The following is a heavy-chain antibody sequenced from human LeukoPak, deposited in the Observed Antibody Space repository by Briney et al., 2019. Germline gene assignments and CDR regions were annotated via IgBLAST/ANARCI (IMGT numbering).Heavy chain of an antibody. D-gene: IGHD5-24*01. Sequence: ASVKVSCKASGYTFTGYYMHWVRQAPGQGLEWMGWINPNSGGTNYAQKFQGRVTMTRDTSISTAYMELSRLRSDDTAVYYCARVKKMATIFPPLFDYWGQGTLVTVSS. V-gene: IGHV1-2*02. CDR3: ARVKKMATIFPPLFDY. J-gene: IGHJ4*02. CDR1: GYTFTGYY. CDR2: INPNSGGT.